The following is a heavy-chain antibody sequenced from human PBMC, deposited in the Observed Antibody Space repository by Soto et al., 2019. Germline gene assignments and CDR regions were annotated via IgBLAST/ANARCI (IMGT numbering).Heavy chain of an antibody. D-gene: IGHD3-3*01. CDR3: AKIGEMEWSHCFDY. CDR1: GFTFSSDA. J-gene: IGHJ4*02. Sequence: EVQLLESGGGLVQPGGSLRLSCAASGFTFSSDAMSWVRQAPGKGLEWVSAISGSGGSTYYANSVKGRFTISRDNSKNTLYLQMNSLRAEDTAVYYCAKIGEMEWSHCFDYWGQGTLVTVSS. V-gene: IGHV3-23*01. CDR2: ISGSGGST.